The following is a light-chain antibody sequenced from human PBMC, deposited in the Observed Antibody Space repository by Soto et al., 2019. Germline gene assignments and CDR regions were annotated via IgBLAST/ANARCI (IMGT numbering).Light chain of an antibody. CDR2: KVS. V-gene: IGKV1-5*03. Sequence: DFQMTQSPSTLSASVRDRVTITCRATQSIHSMLAWYQLKPGRAPKLLMYKVSTLEIGVPSRFSGSGSGSEFNLGISSVLPDDFAAYYCHQYNARPSSFGPGTKVEIK. CDR1: QSIHSM. CDR3: HQYNARPSS. J-gene: IGKJ2*01.